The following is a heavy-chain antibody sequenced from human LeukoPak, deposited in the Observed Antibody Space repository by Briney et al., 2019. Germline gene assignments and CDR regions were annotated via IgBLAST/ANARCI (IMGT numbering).Heavy chain of an antibody. CDR1: GFTFSSYS. CDR3: ARYFSSGAFDI. CDR2: ISSSSSYI. V-gene: IGHV3-21*01. J-gene: IGHJ3*02. D-gene: IGHD3-10*01. Sequence: GGSLRLSCAASGFTFSSYSMNWVRQAPGKGLEWVSSISSSSSYIYYADSVKGRFTISRDNAKNSLYLQMNSLRAEDTAVYYCARYFSSGAFDIWGQGTMVTVSS.